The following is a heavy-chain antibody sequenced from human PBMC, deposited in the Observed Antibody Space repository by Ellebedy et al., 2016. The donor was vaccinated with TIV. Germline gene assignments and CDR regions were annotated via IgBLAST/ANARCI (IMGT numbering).Heavy chain of an antibody. V-gene: IGHV3-66*01. CDR1: GFTVNSYF. D-gene: IGHD3-22*01. J-gene: IGHJ5*02. CDR2: IYKDGGT. Sequence: GESLTISCAASGFTVNSYFMTWVRQAPGEGLEWVSVIYKDGGTNYTDSVLGRFTISRDNSENTLNLQLNSLRVEDTAVYYCARDPGGGGNYGDNWFDPWGQGTLVTVSS. CDR3: ARDPGGGGNYGDNWFDP.